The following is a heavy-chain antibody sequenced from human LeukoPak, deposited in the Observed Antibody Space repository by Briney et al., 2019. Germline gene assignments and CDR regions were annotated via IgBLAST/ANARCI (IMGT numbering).Heavy chain of an antibody. D-gene: IGHD3-10*01. Sequence: ASVKVSCKASGYTFTSYGISWVRQAPGQGLEWMGWTSAYNGNTNYAQKLQGRVTMTTDTSTSTAYMELRSLRSDDTAVYYCARVDGDDGSGSYYTNQPDYWGQGTLVTVSS. V-gene: IGHV1-18*01. CDR2: TSAYNGNT. CDR1: GYTFTSYG. J-gene: IGHJ4*02. CDR3: ARVDGDDGSGSYYTNQPDY.